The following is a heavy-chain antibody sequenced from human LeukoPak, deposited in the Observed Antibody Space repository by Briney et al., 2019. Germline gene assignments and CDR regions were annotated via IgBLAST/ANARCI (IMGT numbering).Heavy chain of an antibody. V-gene: IGHV1-2*02. CDR1: GYTFTGYY. CDR2: INPNSGGT. J-gene: IGHJ6*02. Sequence: ASVKVSCKSSGYTFTGYYMHWVRQAPGQGLEWMGWINPNSGGTNYAQKFQGRVIMTRGTSISTAYMELSRLRSDDTAVYYCARDPRGSSSLNYYYYYGMDVWGQGTTVTVSS. CDR3: ARDPRGSSSLNYYYYYGMDV. D-gene: IGHD6-13*01.